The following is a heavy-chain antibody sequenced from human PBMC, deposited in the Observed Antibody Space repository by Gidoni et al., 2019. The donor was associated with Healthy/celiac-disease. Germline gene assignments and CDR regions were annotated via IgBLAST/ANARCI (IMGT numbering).Heavy chain of an antibody. V-gene: IGHV3-13*04. CDR2: IGTAGDT. D-gene: IGHD1-26*01. Sequence: EVQLVESGGGLVQPGGSLRLSCAASGFTFSSYDMHGVRQATGKGLEWVSAIGTAGDTYYPGSVKGRFTISRENAKNSLYLQMNSLRAGDTAVYYCARGVGATTYYFDYWGQGTLVTVSS. CDR3: ARGVGATTYYFDY. CDR1: GFTFSSYD. J-gene: IGHJ4*02.